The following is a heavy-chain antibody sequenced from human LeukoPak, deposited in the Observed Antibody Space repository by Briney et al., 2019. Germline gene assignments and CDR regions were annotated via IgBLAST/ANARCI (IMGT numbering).Heavy chain of an antibody. CDR1: GFTFSSYN. D-gene: IGHD2-15*01. Sequence: GGSLRLSCAASGFTFSSYNMNWVRQAPGKGLEWVSSISSSSSYIYYADSVKGRFTISRDNAKNSLYLQMNSLRAEDTAVYYCARDLGGYCSGDSCSNFDYWGQGTLVTVSS. CDR3: ARDLGGYCSGDSCSNFDY. J-gene: IGHJ4*02. V-gene: IGHV3-21*01. CDR2: ISSSSSYI.